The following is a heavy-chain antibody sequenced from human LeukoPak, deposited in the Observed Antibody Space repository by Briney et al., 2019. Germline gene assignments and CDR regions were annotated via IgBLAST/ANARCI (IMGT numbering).Heavy chain of an antibody. CDR1: GFTFSDYY. D-gene: IGHD3-16*02. CDR2: ISSSGSTI. J-gene: IGHJ4*02. Sequence: GGSLRLSCAASGFTFSDYYMSWIRQAPGKGLGWVSYISSSGSTIYYADSVKGRFTISRDSAKNSLYLQMNSLRAEDTAVYYCARDPVRDYVWGSYRPDYYFDYWGQGTLVTASS. V-gene: IGHV3-11*01. CDR3: ARDPVRDYVWGSYRPDYYFDY.